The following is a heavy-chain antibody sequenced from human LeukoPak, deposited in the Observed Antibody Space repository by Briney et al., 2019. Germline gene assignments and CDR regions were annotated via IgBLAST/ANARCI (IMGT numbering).Heavy chain of an antibody. CDR3: ASGLSGAFDI. Sequence: PGGSLRLSCAASGFTFSDHYMDWVRQAPGKGLEWVGRTRNKADSYSTEYAASVKGRFTISRDESQSSLYLQMNSLKTEDTAAYYCASGLSGAFDIWGQGTMVTVSS. D-gene: IGHD3-10*01. CDR2: TRNKADSYST. V-gene: IGHV3-72*01. CDR1: GFTFSDHY. J-gene: IGHJ3*02.